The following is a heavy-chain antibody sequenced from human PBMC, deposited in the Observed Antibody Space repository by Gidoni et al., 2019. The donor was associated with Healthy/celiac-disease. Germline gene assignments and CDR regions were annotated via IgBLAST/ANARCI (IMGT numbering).Heavy chain of an antibody. CDR3: ARTQSGVYDSSGYYYDDY. CDR2: ISSSGSTI. J-gene: IGHJ4*02. Sequence: EVQLVESGGGLVQRGGSLRLSCAASGFTFSRYEMNWVRQAPGTGLEWVSYISSSGSTIYYAASVKGRFTISRDNAKNSLYLQMNSLRAEDTAVYYCARTQSGVYDSSGYYYDDYWGQGTLVTVSS. D-gene: IGHD3-22*01. CDR1: GFTFSRYE. V-gene: IGHV3-48*03.